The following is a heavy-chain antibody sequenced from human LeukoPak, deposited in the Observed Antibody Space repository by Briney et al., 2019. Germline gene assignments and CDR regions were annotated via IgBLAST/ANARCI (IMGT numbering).Heavy chain of an antibody. CDR1: GGSMNSYY. V-gene: IGHV4-59*12. CDR3: ARGTGYCSSTSCYGAYYYYYYYMDV. J-gene: IGHJ6*03. CDR2: IYYSGST. Sequence: SETLSLTCTVSGGSMNSYYWSWIRQPPGKGLEWIGYIYYSGSTNYNPSLKSRVTISVDTSKNQFSLKLSSVTAADTAVYYCARGTGYCSSTSCYGAYYYYYYYMDVWGKGTTVTVSS. D-gene: IGHD2-2*01.